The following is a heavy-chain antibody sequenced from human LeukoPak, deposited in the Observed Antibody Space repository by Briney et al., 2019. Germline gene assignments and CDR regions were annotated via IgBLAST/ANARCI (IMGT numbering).Heavy chain of an antibody. V-gene: IGHV5-51*01. Sequence: GESLKVSCKGSGYSFTKNWISWVRQMPGKGLEWMGIIYPGDSDTRYSPSFQGQVTISADKSISTAYLQWSSLKASDTAMYYCAVSSSWYWGRFGDAFDIWGQGTMVTVSS. J-gene: IGHJ3*02. CDR3: AVSSSWYWGRFGDAFDI. D-gene: IGHD6-13*01. CDR2: IYPGDSDT. CDR1: GYSFTKNW.